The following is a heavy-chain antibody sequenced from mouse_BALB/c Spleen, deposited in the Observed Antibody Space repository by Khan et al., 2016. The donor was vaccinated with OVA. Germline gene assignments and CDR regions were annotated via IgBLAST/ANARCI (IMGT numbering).Heavy chain of an antibody. CDR3: ARSRYGNFAY. V-gene: IGHV5-9-3*01. CDR2: ISSDGDYT. Sequence: EVELVESGGGLVKPGGSLKLSCAVSGFTFSTYAMSWVRQTPEKRLEWVATISSDGDYTYYPDNVTGRFTISRDNAKNTLYLQMSSLRSEDTAMYYCARSRYGNFAYWGQGTLVHVSA. D-gene: IGHD2-1*01. J-gene: IGHJ3*01. CDR1: GFTFSTYA.